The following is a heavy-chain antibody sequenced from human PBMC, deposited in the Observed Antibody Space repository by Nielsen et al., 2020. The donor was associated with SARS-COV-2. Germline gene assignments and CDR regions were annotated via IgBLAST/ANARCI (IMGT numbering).Heavy chain of an antibody. CDR1: GYTFTGYY. J-gene: IGHJ4*02. Sequence: ASVKVSCKASGYTFTGYYMHWVRQATGQGLEWMGWMNPNSGNTGYAQKLQGRVTMTTDTSTSTAYMELRSLRSDDTAVYYCARDRGGSGWYQTADYWGQGTLVTVSS. V-gene: IGHV1-8*02. D-gene: IGHD6-19*01. CDR3: ARDRGGSGWYQTADY. CDR2: MNPNSGNT.